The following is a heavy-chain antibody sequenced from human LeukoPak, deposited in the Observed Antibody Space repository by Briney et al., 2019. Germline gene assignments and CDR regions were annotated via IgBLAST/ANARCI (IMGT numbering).Heavy chain of an antibody. CDR3: ATYHRSSYYYIDA. J-gene: IGHJ6*03. CDR1: GFTFSTYS. CDR2: ISSGSGYM. Sequence: GGSLRLSCAASGFTFSTYSMNWVRQAPGKGLEWVSSISSGSGYMYYADSMKGRFTISRDNAKNSLYLQMNSLRAEDTAVYFCATYHRSSYYYIDAWGKGTTVTVSS. D-gene: IGHD6-6*01. V-gene: IGHV3-21*01.